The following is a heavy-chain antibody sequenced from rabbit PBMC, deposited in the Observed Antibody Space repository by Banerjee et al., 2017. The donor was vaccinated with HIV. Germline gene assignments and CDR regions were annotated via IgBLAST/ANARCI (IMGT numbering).Heavy chain of an antibody. CDR1: GFTISSSYY. CDR2: IYNGDGRT. V-gene: IGHV1S40*01. J-gene: IGHJ4*01. CDR3: ARGYAGYAGYGYATDGYFNL. D-gene: IGHD6-1*01. Sequence: QSLEESGGDLVQPGTSLTLTCKASGFTISSSYYMCWVRQAPGKGLEWIGCIYNGDGRTDYASWAKGRFTVSKASSTTVTLQMTSLTAADTATYFCARGYAGYAGYGYATDGYFNLWGQGTLVTVS.